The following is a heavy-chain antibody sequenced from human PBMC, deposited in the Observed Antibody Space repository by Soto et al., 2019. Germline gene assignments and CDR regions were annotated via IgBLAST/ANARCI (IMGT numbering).Heavy chain of an antibody. J-gene: IGHJ4*02. CDR1: GGSISSSNW. CDR3: ARAYDYVWGSYRYTVMDY. V-gene: IGHV4-4*02. CDR2: IYHSGST. Sequence: QVQLQESGPGLVKPSGTLSLTCAVSGGSISSSNWWSWVRQPPGKGLEWIGEIYHSGSTNYNPSLKIRVTISVDKSKNQFSLKLSSVTAADTAVYYCARAYDYVWGSYRYTVMDYWGQGTLVTVSS. D-gene: IGHD3-16*02.